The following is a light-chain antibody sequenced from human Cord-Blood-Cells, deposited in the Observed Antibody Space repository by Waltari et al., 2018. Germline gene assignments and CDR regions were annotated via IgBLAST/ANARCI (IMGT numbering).Light chain of an antibody. CDR2: DVS. J-gene: IGLJ2*01. V-gene: IGLV2-14*01. CDR3: SSYTSSSTLV. Sequence: QSALTQPASVSGSPGQSITISCTGTSSDVGGHNYVSWYQQHPGKAPTLMIYDVSNRPSVVSSRFSGSTSGNTASLTISGLQAEDEADYYCSSYTSSSTLVCGGGTTLTVL. CDR1: SSDVGGHNY.